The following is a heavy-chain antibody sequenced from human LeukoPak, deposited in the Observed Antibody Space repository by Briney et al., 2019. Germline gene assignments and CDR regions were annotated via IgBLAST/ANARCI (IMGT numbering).Heavy chain of an antibody. D-gene: IGHD2-2*01. CDR3: ARSRMPFYYYGMHV. J-gene: IGHJ6*02. CDR2: IDPNSGGT. Sequence: GPVKVSCKASGYIFTDYYVHWIRQAPGQGLERMGWIDPNSGGTHHAPNFQGRATMTRDTSSSTVYMDLSRLRSADTAIYYCARSRMPFYYYGMHVWGLGTSVTVSS. CDR1: GYIFTDYY. V-gene: IGHV1-2*02.